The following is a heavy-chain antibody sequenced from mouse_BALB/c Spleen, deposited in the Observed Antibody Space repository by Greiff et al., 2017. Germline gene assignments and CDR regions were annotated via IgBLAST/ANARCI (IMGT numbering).Heavy chain of an antibody. CDR1: GYTFTSYW. CDR2: IDPSDSET. D-gene: IGHD2-4*01. CDR3: ARKGLYDYEFAY. J-gene: IGHJ3*01. V-gene: IGHV1-69*02. Sequence: VQLQQPGAELVKPGAPVKLSCKASGYTFTSYWMNWVKQRPGRGLEWIGRIDPSDSETHYNQKFKDKATLTVDKSSSTAYIQLSSLTSEDSAVYYCARKGLYDYEFAYWGQGTLVTVSA.